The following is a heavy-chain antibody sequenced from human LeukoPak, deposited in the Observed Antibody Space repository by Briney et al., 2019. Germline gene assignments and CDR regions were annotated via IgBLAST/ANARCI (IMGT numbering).Heavy chain of an antibody. CDR2: IYHSGST. J-gene: IGHJ4*02. Sequence: SETLSLTCTVSGYSISSGYYWGWIRQPPGKGLEWIGSIYHSGSTYYNPSLKSRVTISVDTSKNQFSLKLSSVTAADTAVYYCARGVVGGLYYFDYWGQGTLVTVSS. V-gene: IGHV4-38-2*02. D-gene: IGHD2-21*01. CDR3: ARGVVGGLYYFDY. CDR1: GYSISSGYY.